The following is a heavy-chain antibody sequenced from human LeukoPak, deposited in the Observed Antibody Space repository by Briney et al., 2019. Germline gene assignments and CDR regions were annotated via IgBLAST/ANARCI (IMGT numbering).Heavy chain of an antibody. V-gene: IGHV1-2*02. CDR3: ARDRPIVVVPAAVQNFDY. CDR1: GYTFTGYY. D-gene: IGHD2-2*01. CDR2: INPNSGGT. J-gene: IGHJ4*02. Sequence: ASVKVSCKASGYTFTGYYMHWVRQAPGQGLEWMGWINPNSGGTNYAQKFQGRVTMTRDTSISTAYMELSRLRSDDTAVYYCARDRPIVVVPAAVQNFDYWGQGTLVTVSS.